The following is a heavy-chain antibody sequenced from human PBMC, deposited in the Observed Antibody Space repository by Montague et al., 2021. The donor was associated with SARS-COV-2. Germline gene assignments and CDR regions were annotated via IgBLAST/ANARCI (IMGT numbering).Heavy chain of an antibody. CDR3: ARFGDRLRFIASYYGMDV. CDR2: ISHSGST. V-gene: IGHV4-34*01. J-gene: IGHJ6*02. Sequence: SETLSLTCAVYGGSISSYYWSWIRQPPGKGLEWTGEISHSGSTNYNPSLKSRVTISIDTSKDQFSLKLSSVTAADTAVYYCARFGDRLRFIASYYGMDVWGQGTTVTVSS. D-gene: IGHD3-10*01. CDR1: GGSISSYY.